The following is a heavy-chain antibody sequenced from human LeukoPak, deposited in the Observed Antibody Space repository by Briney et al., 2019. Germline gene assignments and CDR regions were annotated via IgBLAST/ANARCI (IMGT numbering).Heavy chain of an antibody. J-gene: IGHJ6*03. D-gene: IGHD6-13*01. CDR2: IKQDGSEK. Sequence: GGSLRLSCAASGFTFSSYAMSWVRQAPGKGLEWVANIKQDGSEKYYVDSVKGRFTISRDNAKNSLYLQMNSLRAEDTAVYYCARDRSSSWYELDYMDVWGKGTTVTVSS. CDR3: ARDRSSSWYELDYMDV. CDR1: GFTFSSYA. V-gene: IGHV3-7*01.